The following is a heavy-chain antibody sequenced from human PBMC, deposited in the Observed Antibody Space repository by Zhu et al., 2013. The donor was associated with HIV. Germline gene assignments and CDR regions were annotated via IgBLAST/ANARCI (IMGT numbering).Heavy chain of an antibody. Sequence: QVQLVQSGADLKKPGASVKVSCKASGYTFYSYAISWMRQAPGQGLEWMGWISAWNGNTKYAQKLQGRVTMTTDTSTSTAYMELRSLRSDDTAVYYCARDLYSTSSRPFDIWGQGTMVTVSS. CDR3: ARDLYSTSSRPFDI. CDR1: GYTFYSYA. V-gene: IGHV1-18*01. CDR2: ISAWNGNT. J-gene: IGHJ3*02. D-gene: IGHD6-6*01.